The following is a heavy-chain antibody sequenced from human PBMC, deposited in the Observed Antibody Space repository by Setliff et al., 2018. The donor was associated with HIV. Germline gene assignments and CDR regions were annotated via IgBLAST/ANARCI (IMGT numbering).Heavy chain of an antibody. Sequence: SETLSLTCAVYGGSFSGYYWSWIRQSPGKGLEWIGEINHSGSINYNPSLKSRVTISVDTSKNQFSLRLSSVTDADTAVYYCARGFTFGRVILIPYYFDYWGQGTPVTVSS. CDR1: GGSFSGYY. D-gene: IGHD3-16*01. CDR3: ARGFTFGRVILIPYYFDY. V-gene: IGHV4-34*01. J-gene: IGHJ4*02. CDR2: INHSGSI.